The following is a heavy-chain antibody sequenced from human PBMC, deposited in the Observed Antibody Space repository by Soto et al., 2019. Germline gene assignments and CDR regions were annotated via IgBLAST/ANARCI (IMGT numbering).Heavy chain of an antibody. V-gene: IGHV2-26*01. Sequence: QVTLKESGPVLVKPTETLTLTCTVSGFSLSNARMGVSWIRQPPGKALAWLAHIFSNDEKSYSTSLKSRLTISKDPAKSQVVITMTNMDPVDTATYYCARIIDYGGTAGSYFDYWGQGTLVTVSS. CDR2: IFSNDEK. D-gene: IGHD4-17*01. J-gene: IGHJ4*02. CDR1: GFSLSNARMG. CDR3: ARIIDYGGTAGSYFDY.